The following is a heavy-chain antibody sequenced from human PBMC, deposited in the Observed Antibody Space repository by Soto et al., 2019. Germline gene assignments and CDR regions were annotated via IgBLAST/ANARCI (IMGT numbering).Heavy chain of an antibody. CDR2: FNTIFGTT. Sequence: QVQLLQSGAEVTKPGSSVKVSCKASGGTFTNYVITWVRQAPGQGLEWMGAFNTIFGTTTYAQKLQARFTISADESANTVYMELSSLTSEDTAVYYCARGGHGSSFDYWGQGTLVIVSA. D-gene: IGHD6-13*01. CDR1: GGTFTNYV. J-gene: IGHJ4*02. CDR3: ARGGHGSSFDY. V-gene: IGHV1-69*12.